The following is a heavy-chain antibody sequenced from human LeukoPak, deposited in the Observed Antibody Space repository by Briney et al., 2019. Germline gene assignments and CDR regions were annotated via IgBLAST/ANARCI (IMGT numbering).Heavy chain of an antibody. CDR3: AREGRPVLPVLDQQFDY. CDR2: IIPIFGTA. J-gene: IGHJ4*02. D-gene: IGHD3-3*01. V-gene: IGHV1-69*01. Sequence: GASVKVSCKASGGTFSSYAISWVRQAPGQGLEWMGGIIPIFGTANYAQKFQGRVTITADESTSTAYMELSSLRSEDTAVYCCAREGRPVLPVLDQQFDYWGQGTLVTVSS. CDR1: GGTFSSYA.